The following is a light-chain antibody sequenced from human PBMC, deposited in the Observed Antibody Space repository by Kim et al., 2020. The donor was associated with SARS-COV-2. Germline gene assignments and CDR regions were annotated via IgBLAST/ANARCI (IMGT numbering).Light chain of an antibody. V-gene: IGKV3-11*01. CDR1: QSIGYY. CDR3: QQRRNWPIT. Sequence: DIVLTQSPATLSLSPGERATLSCRASQSIGYYLAWYQQKPGRAPRLLMYDASDRATGVPTRFSGSGSGTDFTLTISSLEPEDFAVYYCQQRRNWPITFGQGTRLE. J-gene: IGKJ5*01. CDR2: DAS.